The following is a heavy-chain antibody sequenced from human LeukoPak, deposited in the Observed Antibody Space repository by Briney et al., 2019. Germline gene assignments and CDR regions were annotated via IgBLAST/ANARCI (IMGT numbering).Heavy chain of an antibody. D-gene: IGHD2-21*02. J-gene: IGHJ4*02. Sequence: SETLSLTCTVSGGSISSRSYYWGWIRQPPGKGLEWIGSMYYSGSTNYSPSLKSRVTISVDTSKNQFSLKLSSVTAADTAVYYCARGDSYVQIDYWGQGTLVTVSS. CDR1: GGSISSRSYY. V-gene: IGHV4-39*01. CDR3: ARGDSYVQIDY. CDR2: MYYSGST.